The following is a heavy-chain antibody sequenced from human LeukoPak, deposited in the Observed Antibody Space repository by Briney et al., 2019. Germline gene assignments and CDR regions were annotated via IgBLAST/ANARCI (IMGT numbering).Heavy chain of an antibody. Sequence: QPGGSLRLSCAASGFTFSSYSMNWVRQAPGKGLEWVSYISSSSSTIYYADSVKGRFTISRDNAKNSLYLQMNSLRAEDTAVYYCARGYGFEYSSSSGYWGQGTLVTVSS. D-gene: IGHD6-6*01. CDR1: GFTFSSYS. J-gene: IGHJ4*02. CDR3: ARGYGFEYSSSSGY. V-gene: IGHV3-48*01. CDR2: ISSSSSTI.